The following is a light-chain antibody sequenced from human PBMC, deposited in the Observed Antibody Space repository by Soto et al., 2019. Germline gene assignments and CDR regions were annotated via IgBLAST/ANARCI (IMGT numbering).Light chain of an antibody. Sequence: LAQPASVSGSPGQSITISCTGTSSDVGRYDYVSWYQQHPGRAPKLMIYEVSNRPSGVSNRFSGSKSGNTASLTISGLQAEDEADYYCSSYTSSSTLVFGGGTRVTVL. J-gene: IGLJ2*01. CDR3: SSYTSSSTLV. CDR2: EVS. V-gene: IGLV2-14*01. CDR1: SSDVGRYDY.